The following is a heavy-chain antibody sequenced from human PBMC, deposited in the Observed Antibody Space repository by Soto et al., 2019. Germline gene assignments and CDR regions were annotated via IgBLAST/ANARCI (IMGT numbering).Heavy chain of an antibody. V-gene: IGHV3-7*03. D-gene: IGHD2-21*02. Sequence: GGSLRLSCEVSGFTFSMYSMCWVRQSPGKGLEWVAKIPQDGVDGHYADSVKGRFIISRDNDKNSLHLQLNNLRAEDTAVYYCARDHLILPAHDFFYGSDVWGRGATVTVSS. J-gene: IGHJ6*02. CDR1: GFTFSMYS. CDR3: ARDHLILPAHDFFYGSDV. CDR2: IPQDGVDG.